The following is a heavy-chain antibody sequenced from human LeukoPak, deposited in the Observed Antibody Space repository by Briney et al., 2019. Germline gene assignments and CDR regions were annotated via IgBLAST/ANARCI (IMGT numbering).Heavy chain of an antibody. CDR3: AREIVSVDHFDY. V-gene: IGHV4-4*06. Sequence: SRVTMSVDMPKNQFSLKLNSVTAADTAVYYCAREIVSVDHFDYWGQGTLVTVSS. J-gene: IGHJ4*02. D-gene: IGHD2-21*01.